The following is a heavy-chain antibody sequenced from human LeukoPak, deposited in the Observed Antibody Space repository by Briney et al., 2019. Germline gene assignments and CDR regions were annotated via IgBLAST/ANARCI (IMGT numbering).Heavy chain of an antibody. CDR1: GGSFGGYY. J-gene: IGHJ4*02. Sequence: PSETLSLTCAVYGGSFGGYYWSWIRQPPGKGLEWIGEINHSGSTNYNPSLKSRVTISVDTSKNQFSLKLSSVTAADTAVYYCARSSGFAYWGQGTLVTVSS. CDR2: INHSGST. CDR3: ARSSGFAY. V-gene: IGHV4-34*01. D-gene: IGHD6-19*01.